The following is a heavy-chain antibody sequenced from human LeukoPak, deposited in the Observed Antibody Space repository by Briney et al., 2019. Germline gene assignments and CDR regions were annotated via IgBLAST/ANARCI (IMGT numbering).Heavy chain of an antibody. V-gene: IGHV4-39*01. CDR2: IYYSGNT. CDR3: ARVSAVAGTGY. J-gene: IGHJ4*02. Sequence: SETLSLTCTVSGASISIISYYWGWIRQPPGKGLEWIGSIYYSGNTYYNPSLKSRVTISVDTSKNQFSLKLSSVTAADTAVYYCARVSAVAGTGYWGQGTLVTVSS. D-gene: IGHD6-19*01. CDR1: GASISIISYY.